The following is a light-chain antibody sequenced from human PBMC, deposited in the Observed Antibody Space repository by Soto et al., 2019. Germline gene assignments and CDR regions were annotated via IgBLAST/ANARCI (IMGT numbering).Light chain of an antibody. CDR3: QQYGSSPWT. J-gene: IGKJ1*01. V-gene: IGKV3-20*01. Sequence: EIVLTQSPGTLSLSPGERATLSCRASQTVRNNYLAWYQQKPGQAPRLVIYGASTRATGIPDRFSGSGSGTDFTFTISRLEPGDFAVYYCQQYGSSPWTFGQGTKVDIK. CDR2: GAS. CDR1: QTVRNNY.